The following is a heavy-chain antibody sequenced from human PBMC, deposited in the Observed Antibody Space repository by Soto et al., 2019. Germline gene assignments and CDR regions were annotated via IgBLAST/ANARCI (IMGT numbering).Heavy chain of an antibody. CDR1: GFTFYNYA. CDR3: GKGESSVSASYFDP. J-gene: IGHJ5*02. D-gene: IGHD3-22*01. Sequence: GGSLRLSCEASGFTFYNYAMAWVRQAPGRGLEWVSGITSSGGTYYADAVKGRFTISRDNSENTLYLQMNSLRAEDTAVYYCGKGESSVSASYFDPWGQGTLVTVSS. CDR2: ITSSGGT. V-gene: IGHV3-23*01.